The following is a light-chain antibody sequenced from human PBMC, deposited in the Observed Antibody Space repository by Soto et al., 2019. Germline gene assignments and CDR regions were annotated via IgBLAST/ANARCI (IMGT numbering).Light chain of an antibody. CDR1: QSISSW. V-gene: IGKV1-5*01. CDR3: QQYYTYSYT. CDR2: DAF. Sequence: DIQMTQSPSTLSASVGDRVTITCRASQSISSWLAWYQQKPGKAPELLIYDAFSLKSGVPSRFSGSGSVTEFTLTISSLQPDDFATYYCQQYYTYSYTFGQGTKLEIK. J-gene: IGKJ2*01.